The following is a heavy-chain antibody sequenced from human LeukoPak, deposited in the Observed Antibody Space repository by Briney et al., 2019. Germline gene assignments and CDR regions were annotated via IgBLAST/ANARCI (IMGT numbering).Heavy chain of an antibody. CDR2: IYHSGST. J-gene: IGHJ5*02. CDR3: ARNTTEVVTAKWFDP. CDR1: GYSISSGDY. D-gene: IGHD2-21*02. Sequence: SETLSLTCAVSGYSISSGDYWGWVRQPPGKGLEWIGSIYHSGSTHYNPSLKSRVTISVDTSKNQFSLKLSSVTAADTAVYYCARNTTEVVTAKWFDPWGQGALVTVSS. V-gene: IGHV4-38-2*01.